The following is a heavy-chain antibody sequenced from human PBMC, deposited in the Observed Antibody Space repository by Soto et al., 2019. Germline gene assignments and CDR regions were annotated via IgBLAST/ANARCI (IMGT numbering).Heavy chain of an antibody. J-gene: IGHJ4*02. V-gene: IGHV3-30*18. CDR2: ISYDGSNK. Sequence: QVQLVESGGGVVQPGRSLRLSCAASGFTFSSYGMHWVRQAPGKGLEWVAVISYDGSNKYYADSVKGRFTISRDNSKNTLYLQMNSLRAEDTAVYYCAKTIAVAGTEADYWGQGTLVTVSS. CDR3: AKTIAVAGTEADY. D-gene: IGHD6-19*01. CDR1: GFTFSSYG.